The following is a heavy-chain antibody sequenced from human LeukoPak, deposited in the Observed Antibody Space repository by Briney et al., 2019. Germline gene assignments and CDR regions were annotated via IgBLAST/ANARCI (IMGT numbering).Heavy chain of an antibody. V-gene: IGHV3-23*01. D-gene: IGHD6-13*01. CDR1: GFTFSSYA. J-gene: IGHJ4*02. CDR3: AKDWSWGSSGMGAFDY. CDR2: ISGSGGST. Sequence: GGSLRLSCAASGFTFSSYAMSWVRQAPGKGLEWVSAISGSGGSTYYADSVKGRITISRDNSKNTLYLQMNSLRAEDTAVYYCAKDWSWGSSGMGAFDYWGQGTLVTVSS.